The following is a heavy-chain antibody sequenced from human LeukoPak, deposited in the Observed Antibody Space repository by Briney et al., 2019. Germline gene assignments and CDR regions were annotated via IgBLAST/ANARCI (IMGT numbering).Heavy chain of an antibody. CDR1: GFTFSSYG. V-gene: IGHV3-30*02. CDR2: IRYDGSNK. J-gene: IGHJ4*02. D-gene: IGHD2-15*01. Sequence: PGGSLRLSCAASGFTFSSYGMHWVRQAPGKGLEWVAFIRYDGSNKYYEDSVKGRFTISRDNSKNTLYLQMNSLRAEDTAVYYCAKMGDDAVVAATPLIDYWGQRTLVTVSS. CDR3: AKMGDDAVVAATPLIDY.